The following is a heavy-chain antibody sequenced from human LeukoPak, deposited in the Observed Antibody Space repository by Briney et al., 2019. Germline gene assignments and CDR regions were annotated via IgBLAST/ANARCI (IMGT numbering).Heavy chain of an antibody. D-gene: IGHD3-10*01. J-gene: IGHJ3*02. CDR3: ARSTSIVRNLGCAFDI. Sequence: SETLSLTCSVYGGSFSGYYWSWIPQPPGKGLEWIGEINHSGSTNYNPSLKSRVTISVDTSKKQFSLKVSSVTDADTAVYYCARSTSIVRNLGCAFDIWGQGTMVTVSS. CDR1: GGSFSGYY. V-gene: IGHV4-34*01. CDR2: INHSGST.